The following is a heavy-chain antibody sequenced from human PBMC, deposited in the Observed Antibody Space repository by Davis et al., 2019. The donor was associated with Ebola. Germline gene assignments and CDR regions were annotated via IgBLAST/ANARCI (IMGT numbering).Heavy chain of an antibody. Sequence: GGSLRLSCAASGFTFSDYYMSWIRQAPGKGLEWVSYISSSSSYTNYADSVKGRFTISRDNAKNSLYLQMNSLRAEDTAVYYCVVVTTLYFDYWGQGTLVTVSS. J-gene: IGHJ4*02. D-gene: IGHD2-21*02. CDR2: ISSSSSYT. V-gene: IGHV3-11*03. CDR3: VVVTTLYFDY. CDR1: GFTFSDYY.